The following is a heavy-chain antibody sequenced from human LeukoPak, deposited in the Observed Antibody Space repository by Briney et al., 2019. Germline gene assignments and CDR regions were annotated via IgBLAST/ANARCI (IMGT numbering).Heavy chain of an antibody. D-gene: IGHD6-13*01. CDR3: ARRTIAAGSDFDY. V-gene: IGHV1-8*01. CDR1: GYTFTSYD. Sequence: GASVKVSCKASGYTFTSYDINWVRQATGQGLQWMGWMNPNSGNTGYAQKFQGRVTMTRNTSISTAYMELSSLRSEDTAVYYCARRTIAAGSDFDYWGQGTLVTVSS. CDR2: MNPNSGNT. J-gene: IGHJ4*02.